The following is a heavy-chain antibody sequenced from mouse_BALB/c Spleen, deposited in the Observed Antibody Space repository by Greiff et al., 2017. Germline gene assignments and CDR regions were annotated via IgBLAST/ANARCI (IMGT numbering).Heavy chain of an antibody. CDR3: ARGALNYGSSYWYFDV. CDR2: ISSGGST. D-gene: IGHD1-1*01. Sequence: EVQRVESGGGLVKPGGSLKLSCAASGFTFSSYAMSWVRQTPEKRLEWVASISSGGSTYYPDSVKGRFTISRDNARNILYLQMSSLRSEDTAMYYCARGALNYGSSYWYFDVWGAGTTVTVSS. CDR1: GFTFSSYA. J-gene: IGHJ1*01. V-gene: IGHV5-6-5*01.